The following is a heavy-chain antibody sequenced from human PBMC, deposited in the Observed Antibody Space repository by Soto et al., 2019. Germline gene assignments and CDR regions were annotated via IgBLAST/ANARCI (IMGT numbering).Heavy chain of an antibody. Sequence: ASVKVSCKASGYTFTSYDINCVRQATGQGLEWMGWMNPNSGNTGYAQKFQGRVTMTRNTSISTAYMELSSLRSEDTAVYYCARIVRYCSSTSCPYYFDYWGQGTLVTVSS. CDR3: ARIVRYCSSTSCPYYFDY. CDR1: GYTFTSYD. V-gene: IGHV1-8*01. CDR2: MNPNSGNT. J-gene: IGHJ4*02. D-gene: IGHD2-2*01.